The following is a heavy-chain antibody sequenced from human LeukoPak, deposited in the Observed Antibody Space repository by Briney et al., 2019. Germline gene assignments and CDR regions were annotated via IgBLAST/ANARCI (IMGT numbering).Heavy chain of an antibody. CDR2: IYYSGST. J-gene: IGHJ4*02. D-gene: IGHD6-19*01. Sequence: SETLSLTCTVSGYSISSGYYWGWIRQPPGKGLEWIGYIYYSGSTNYNPSLKSRVTISVDTSKNQFSLKLSSVTAADTAVYYCARVRQWLEGDYFDYWGQGTLVTVSS. CDR1: GYSISSGYY. V-gene: IGHV4-38-2*02. CDR3: ARVRQWLEGDYFDY.